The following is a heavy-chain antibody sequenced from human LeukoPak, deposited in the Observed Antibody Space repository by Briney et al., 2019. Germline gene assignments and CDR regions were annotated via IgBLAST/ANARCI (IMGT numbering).Heavy chain of an antibody. Sequence: ASVKVSCKASGYTFTSYDINWVRQATGQGLEWMGWMNPNSGYTGYGQKFQGRVTMTRNTSISTAYMELSSLRSEDTAVYYCARHFKYYDSKSGTGGFDPWCQGTLVTVSS. V-gene: IGHV1-8*01. CDR1: GYTFTSYD. CDR3: ARHFKYYDSKSGTGGFDP. D-gene: IGHD3-3*01. J-gene: IGHJ5*02. CDR2: MNPNSGYT.